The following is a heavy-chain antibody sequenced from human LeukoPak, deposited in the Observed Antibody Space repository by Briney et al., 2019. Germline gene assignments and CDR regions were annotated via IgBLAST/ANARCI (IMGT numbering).Heavy chain of an antibody. Sequence: GGSLRLSCAASGFTFSSYGMRWVRQAPGKGLEWVAFIRYDGSNKYYADSVKGRFTISRDNSKNTLYLQMNSLRAEDTAVYYCAKRGEVVVPAAIIFDYWGQGTLVTVSS. CDR3: AKRGEVVVPAAIIFDY. V-gene: IGHV3-30*02. CDR1: GFTFSSYG. D-gene: IGHD2-2*01. CDR2: IRYDGSNK. J-gene: IGHJ4*02.